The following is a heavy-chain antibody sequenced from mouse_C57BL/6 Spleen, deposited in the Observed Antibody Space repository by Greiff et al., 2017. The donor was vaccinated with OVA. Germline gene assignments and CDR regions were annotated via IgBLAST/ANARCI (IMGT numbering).Heavy chain of an antibody. Sequence: VQLQQSGPELVKPGASVKIPCKASGYTFTDYNMDWVKQSHGKSLEWIGDINPNNGGTIYNQKFKGKATLTVDKSSSTAYMELRSLTSEDTAVYYCARRFYDGYHYFDYWGQGTTLTVSS. J-gene: IGHJ2*01. V-gene: IGHV1-18*01. CDR1: GYTFTDYN. D-gene: IGHD2-3*01. CDR2: INPNNGGT. CDR3: ARRFYDGYHYFDY.